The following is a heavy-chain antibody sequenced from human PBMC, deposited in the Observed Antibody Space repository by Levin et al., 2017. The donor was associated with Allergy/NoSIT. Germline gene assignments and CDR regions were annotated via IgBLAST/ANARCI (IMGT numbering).Heavy chain of an antibody. Sequence: PGGSLRLSCAASGFTFSRFWMHWVRQAPGKGLVWVSHITSDGTNTNYADSVKGRFTISRDNTENTLSLQMDSLRAEDTYVYFCARGGCSSTSCLDNWGQGTLVTVSS. CDR3: ARGGCSSTSCLDN. J-gene: IGHJ4*02. CDR1: GFTFSRFW. CDR2: ITSDGTNT. V-gene: IGHV3-74*01. D-gene: IGHD2-2*01.